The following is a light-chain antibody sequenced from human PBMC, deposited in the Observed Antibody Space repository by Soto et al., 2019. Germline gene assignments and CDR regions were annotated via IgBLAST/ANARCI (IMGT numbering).Light chain of an antibody. CDR3: QQYNSYWT. J-gene: IGKJ1*01. Sequence: DIQMTQSPSTLSSSVLERFTITCRASQSIGTWLAWYQKKPGKAHKLLIYDASSLESGVPSRFSGSGSGTEFTITISSLQPDDFATYYCQQYNSYWTFGQGTKVDIK. V-gene: IGKV1-5*01. CDR1: QSIGTW. CDR2: DAS.